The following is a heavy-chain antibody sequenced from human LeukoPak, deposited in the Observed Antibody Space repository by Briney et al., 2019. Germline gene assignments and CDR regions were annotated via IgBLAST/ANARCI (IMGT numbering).Heavy chain of an antibody. CDR2: INPSGGST. V-gene: IGHV1-46*01. CDR3: ARAGPDIVVVPAAIPYYGMDV. J-gene: IGHJ6*02. CDR1: GYTFTSYG. Sequence: ASVKVSCKASGYTFTSYGISWVRQAPGQGLEWMGIINPSGGSTSYAQKFQGRVTMTRDTSTSTVYMELSSLRSEDTAVYYCARAGPDIVVVPAAIPYYGMDVWGQGTTVTVSS. D-gene: IGHD2-2*01.